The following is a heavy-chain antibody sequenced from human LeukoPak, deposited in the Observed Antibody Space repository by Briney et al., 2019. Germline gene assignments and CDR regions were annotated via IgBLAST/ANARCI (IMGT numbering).Heavy chain of an antibody. V-gene: IGHV4-4*02. CDR2: IYHTGNT. D-gene: IGHD3-16*01. Sequence: SETLSLTCAVSGGSITSANWWSWVRQSPGNGLEWIGEIYHTGNTNYNPSLNSRVTISVDTSKSQFSLKLSSVTAADTAVYYCASLNYDYVWGSTYYFDYWGQGTLVTVSS. CDR3: ASLNYDYVWGSTYYFDY. CDR1: GGSITSANW. J-gene: IGHJ4*02.